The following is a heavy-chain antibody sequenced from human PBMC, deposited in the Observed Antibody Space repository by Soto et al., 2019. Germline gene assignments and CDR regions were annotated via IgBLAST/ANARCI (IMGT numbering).Heavy chain of an antibody. V-gene: IGHV5-51*01. D-gene: IGHD3-22*01. CDR3: ARLVGGLGSSGYRQNWFDP. CDR1: GYSFTTSW. CDR2: IYLGDSDT. J-gene: IGHJ5*02. Sequence: PGESLKISCKGSGYSFTTSWIGWVRQMPGKGLEWMGIIYLGDSDTKYSPSFEGQVTISADKSITTAYLQWSSLKASDTAIYYCARLVGGLGSSGYRQNWFDPWGHGTQVTVSS.